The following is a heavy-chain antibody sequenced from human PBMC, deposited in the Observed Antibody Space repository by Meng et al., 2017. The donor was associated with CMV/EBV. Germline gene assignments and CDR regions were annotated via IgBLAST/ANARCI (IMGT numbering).Heavy chain of an antibody. CDR3: ARDGVVFGVVTLFDY. Sequence: ASVKVSCKASGYTFTGYYMHWVRQAPGQGLEWMGWINPNSGGTNYAQKFQGRVTMTRDTSISTAYMEPSRLGSDDTAVYYCARDGVVFGVVTLFDYWGQGTLVTVSS. CDR1: GYTFTGYY. D-gene: IGHD3-3*01. J-gene: IGHJ4*02. CDR2: INPNSGGT. V-gene: IGHV1-2*02.